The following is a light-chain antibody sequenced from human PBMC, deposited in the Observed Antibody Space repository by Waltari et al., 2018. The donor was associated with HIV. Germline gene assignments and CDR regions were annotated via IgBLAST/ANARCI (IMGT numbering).Light chain of an antibody. J-gene: IGLJ3*02. V-gene: IGLV1-44*01. CDR2: SNN. CDR3: AAWDDSLNGWV. Sequence: QSVLTQPPSASGTPGQRVTISCSGSSSNIGSNTVNWYQQLPGTAPKLLIYSNNRRRAGVPDRFSGSKSGTSASLAISGLQSEDEADYYCAAWDDSLNGWVFGGGTKLTVL. CDR1: SSNIGSNT.